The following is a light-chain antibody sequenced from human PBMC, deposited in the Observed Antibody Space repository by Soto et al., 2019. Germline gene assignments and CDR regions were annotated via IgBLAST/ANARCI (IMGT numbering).Light chain of an antibody. J-gene: IGKJ5*01. CDR1: QSLLHSNGYNY. CDR3: MQALLTPST. V-gene: IGKV2-28*01. CDR2: LGS. Sequence: DIVMTQSPLSLPVTPGEPAYISCSSSQSLLHSNGYNYLDWYLQKPGQSPQLLIYLGSNRASGVPDRFSGSGSGTDFTLKISRVEAEDVGVYYCMQALLTPSTFGQGTRLEIK.